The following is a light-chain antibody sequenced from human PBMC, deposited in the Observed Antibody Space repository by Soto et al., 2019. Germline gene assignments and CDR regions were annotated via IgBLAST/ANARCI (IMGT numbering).Light chain of an antibody. CDR3: QSYDSSLSGVV. J-gene: IGLJ2*01. Sequence: QSVLTQPPSVSGAPGQRVTIYCTGSSSNIRAGYDVHCYQHLPGTAPKLLIYGNSNRPSGVPDRFSGSKSGTSASLAITGLQAEDEADYYCQSYDSSLSGVVFGGGTKLTVL. CDR1: SSNIRAGYD. CDR2: GNS. V-gene: IGLV1-40*01.